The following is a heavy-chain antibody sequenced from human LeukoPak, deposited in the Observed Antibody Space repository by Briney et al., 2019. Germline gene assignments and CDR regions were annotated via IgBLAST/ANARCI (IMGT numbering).Heavy chain of an antibody. CDR3: ARDYRGYSYGYSYYYMDV. V-gene: IGHV4-34*01. Sequence: SETLSLTCAVFGGSFSGYHWSWIRQPPGKGLEWIGEINHSGSTNYNPSLKSRVTISVDTSKNQFSLKLSSVTAADTAVYYCARDYRGYSYGYSYYYMDVWGKGTTVTISS. D-gene: IGHD5-18*01. CDR2: INHSGST. CDR1: GGSFSGYH. J-gene: IGHJ6*03.